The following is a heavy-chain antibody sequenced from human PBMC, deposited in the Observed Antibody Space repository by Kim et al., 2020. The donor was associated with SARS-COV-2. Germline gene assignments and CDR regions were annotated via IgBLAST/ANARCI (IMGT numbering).Heavy chain of an antibody. V-gene: IGHV3-33*06. CDR1: GFTFSSYG. CDR3: AKDLRAGWYFDWLGPPGMDV. J-gene: IGHJ6*02. D-gene: IGHD3-9*01. Sequence: GGSLRLSCAASGFTFSSYGMHWVRQAPGKGLEWVAVIWYDGSNKYYADSVKGRFTISRDNSKNTLYLQMNSLRAEDTAVYYCAKDLRAGWYFDWLGPPGMDVWGQGTTVTVSS. CDR2: IWYDGSNK.